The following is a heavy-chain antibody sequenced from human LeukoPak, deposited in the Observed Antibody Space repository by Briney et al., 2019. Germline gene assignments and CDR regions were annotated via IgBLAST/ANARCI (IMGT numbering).Heavy chain of an antibody. D-gene: IGHD5-18*01. V-gene: IGHV1-69*06. CDR3: AKQGAARLDYYMDV. CDR2: IIPIFGTA. CDR1: GGSVSSYA. Sequence: GASVKVSCKASGGSVSSYAISWVRQAPGQGLEWMGRIIPIFGTANYAQKFQGRVTITADIASSTAYMELTSLTSEDTAVYFCAKQGAARLDYYMDVWGNGTTVTVSS. J-gene: IGHJ6*03.